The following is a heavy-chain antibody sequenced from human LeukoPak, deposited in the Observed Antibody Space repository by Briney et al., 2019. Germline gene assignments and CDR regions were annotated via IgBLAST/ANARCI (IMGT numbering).Heavy chain of an antibody. J-gene: IGHJ4*02. CDR1: GGTFSSYA. CDR2: IIPIFGTA. CDR3: ARSPSGYCSSTSCYTTPFDY. Sequence: SVKVSCKASGGTFSSYAISWVRQAPGQGLEWMGGIIPIFGTANYAQKFQGRVTITADESTSTAYTELSSLRSEDTAVYYCARSPSGYCSSTSCYTTPFDYWGQGTLVTVSS. V-gene: IGHV1-69*13. D-gene: IGHD2-2*02.